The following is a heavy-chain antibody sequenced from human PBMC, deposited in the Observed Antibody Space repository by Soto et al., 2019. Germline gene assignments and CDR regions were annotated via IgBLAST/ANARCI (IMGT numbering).Heavy chain of an antibody. V-gene: IGHV4-34*01. J-gene: IGHJ6*03. CDR2: INHSGST. Sequence: QVQLQQWGAGLLKPSETLSLTCAVYGGSFSGYYWSWIRQPPGKGLEWIGEINHSGSTNYNPSLKSRVTISVDTSKNQFSLKLSSVTAADTAAYYCASNRGYSYGNYYYYMDVWGKGTTVTVSS. CDR3: ASNRGYSYGNYYYYMDV. D-gene: IGHD5-18*01. CDR1: GGSFSGYY.